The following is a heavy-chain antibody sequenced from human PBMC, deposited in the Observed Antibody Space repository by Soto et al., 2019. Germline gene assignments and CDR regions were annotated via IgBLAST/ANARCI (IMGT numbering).Heavy chain of an antibody. D-gene: IGHD5-12*01. Sequence: QVQLQESGPGLVKPSQTLSLTCTVSSGSISSGGYYWSWIRQHPGKGLEWIGYIYYSGSTYYNPSLKSRVTISVDTSKNQFSLKLSSVTAADTAVYYCARGEDGYNHFDDWGQGTLVTVSS. CDR2: IYYSGST. J-gene: IGHJ4*02. CDR3: ARGEDGYNHFDD. V-gene: IGHV4-31*03. CDR1: SGSISSGGYY.